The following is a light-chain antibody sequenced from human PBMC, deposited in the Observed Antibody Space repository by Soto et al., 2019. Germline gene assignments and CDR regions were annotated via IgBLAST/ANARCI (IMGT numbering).Light chain of an antibody. J-gene: IGKJ2*01. CDR3: QQYSTSPYT. CDR2: HAS. V-gene: IGKV1-5*01. Sequence: DIPMTQSPSTLSASVGDRVTITFRASQSFTKWLAWYQQKPGKAPNLLIYHASNLESGVPSRFSGSESGTEFPLTISSLQPDDFATYYCQQYSTSPYTFGQGTKLEI. CDR1: QSFTKW.